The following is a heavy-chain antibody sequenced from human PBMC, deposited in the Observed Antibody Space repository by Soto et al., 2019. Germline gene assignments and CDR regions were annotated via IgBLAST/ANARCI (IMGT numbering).Heavy chain of an antibody. Sequence: ASVKVSCKASGYTFTSYGISWVRQAPGQGLEWMGWISAYNGNTNYAQKLQGRVTMTTDTSTSTAYMELRSLRSDDTAVYYCARDRLVYCSSTSCYEKYNWFDPWGQGTLVTVSS. CDR3: ARDRLVYCSSTSCYEKYNWFDP. CDR1: GYTFTSYG. D-gene: IGHD2-2*01. V-gene: IGHV1-18*01. CDR2: ISAYNGNT. J-gene: IGHJ5*02.